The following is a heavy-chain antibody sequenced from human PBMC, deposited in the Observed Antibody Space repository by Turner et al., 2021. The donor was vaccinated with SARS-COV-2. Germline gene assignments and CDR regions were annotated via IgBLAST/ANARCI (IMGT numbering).Heavy chain of an antibody. D-gene: IGHD3-3*01. Sequence: QVQLQQWGAGLLKPSETPSLTCAVYGGAFSGYFWTWIGQPPGKGLEWIGEINHSGSTNYTPSLKSRVTISVDTSKNQFSLKLSSVTAADTAVYYCARGQGWLQPPFGYWGQGTLVTVSS. J-gene: IGHJ4*02. V-gene: IGHV4-34*01. CDR3: ARGQGWLQPPFGY. CDR1: GGAFSGYF. CDR2: INHSGST.